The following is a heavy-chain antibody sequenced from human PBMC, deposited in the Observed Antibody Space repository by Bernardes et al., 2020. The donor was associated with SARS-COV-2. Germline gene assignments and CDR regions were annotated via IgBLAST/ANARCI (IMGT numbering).Heavy chain of an antibody. Sequence: LSLTCAVYGGSFSGYYWSWIRQPPGKGLEWIGEINHSGSTNYNPSLKSRVTISVDTSKNQFSLKLSSVTAADTAVYYCARELRVVVPAALGFGYYYYYGMDVWGQGTTVTVSS. D-gene: IGHD2-2*01. CDR2: INHSGST. CDR1: GGSFSGYY. J-gene: IGHJ6*02. CDR3: ARELRVVVPAALGFGYYYYYGMDV. V-gene: IGHV4-34*01.